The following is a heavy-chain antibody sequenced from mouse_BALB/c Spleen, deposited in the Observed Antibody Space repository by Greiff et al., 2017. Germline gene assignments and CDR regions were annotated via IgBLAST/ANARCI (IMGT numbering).Heavy chain of an antibody. CDR1: GFSLTSYG. CDR2: IWAGGST. D-gene: IGHD2-14*01. J-gene: IGHJ4*01. Sequence: VQLVESGPGLVAPSQSLSITCTVSGFSLTSYGVHWVRQPPGKGLEWLGVIWAGGSTNYNSALMSRLSISKDNSKSQVFLKMNSLQTDDTAMYYCARDDYRYENYYAMDYWGQGTSVTVSS. CDR3: ARDDYRYENYYAMDY. V-gene: IGHV2-9*02.